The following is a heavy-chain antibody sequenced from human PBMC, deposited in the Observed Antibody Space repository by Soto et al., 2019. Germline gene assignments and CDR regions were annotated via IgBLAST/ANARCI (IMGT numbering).Heavy chain of an antibody. D-gene: IGHD3-10*01. CDR1: GYTFTSYG. CDR3: ARAPPITHPGMGYYYGMDV. Sequence: QVQLVQSGAEVKKPGASVKVSCKASGYTFTSYGISWVRQAPGQGLEWMGWISAYNGNTNYAQKLKGRVTMTTDTSTSTAYMELRSLRSDDTAVYYCARAPPITHPGMGYYYGMDVWGQGTTVTVSS. V-gene: IGHV1-18*04. J-gene: IGHJ6*02. CDR2: ISAYNGNT.